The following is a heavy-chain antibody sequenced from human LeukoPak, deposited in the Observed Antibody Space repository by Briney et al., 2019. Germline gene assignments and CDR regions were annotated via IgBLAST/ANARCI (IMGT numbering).Heavy chain of an antibody. Sequence: SETLSLTCTVSGDSISSYYWTWIRQPPGKGLEWIGFISNSGSNNYNPSLKSRVTISVDTSKNQLSLKLSSVTAADTAVYYCAREPGFDSSGYLNWFDPWGQGTLVTVSS. CDR3: AREPGFDSSGYLNWFDP. CDR1: GDSISSYY. CDR2: ISNSGSN. D-gene: IGHD3-22*01. V-gene: IGHV4-59*01. J-gene: IGHJ5*02.